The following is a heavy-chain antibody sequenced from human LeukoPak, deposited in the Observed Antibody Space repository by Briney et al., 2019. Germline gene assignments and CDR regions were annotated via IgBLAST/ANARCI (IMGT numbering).Heavy chain of an antibody. CDR2: ISAYNGNT. CDR1: GYTFTNYG. CDR3: ARDSITTVRGVIRGSSDFDY. D-gene: IGHD3-10*01. Sequence: ASVKVSCKASGYTFTNYGISWVRQAPGQGLEWMGWISAYNGNTNYAQKFQGRVTTTAETSTSTAYMELRSLRSDDTAVYYCARDSITTVRGVIRGSSDFDYWGQGTLVTVSS. J-gene: IGHJ4*02. V-gene: IGHV1-18*04.